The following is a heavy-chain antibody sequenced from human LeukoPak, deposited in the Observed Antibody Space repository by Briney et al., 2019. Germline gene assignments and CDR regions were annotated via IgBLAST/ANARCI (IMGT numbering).Heavy chain of an antibody. CDR2: ISSGSSDI. CDR3: AKDIAYYSSGWYDY. Sequence: GGSLRLSCAASGFPFSTNSMNWIRQAPGQGLEWVSSISSGSSDIYEADSVKGRFTSSRDNGKNSLYLQMNSLRAEDMALYYSAKDIAYYSSGWYDYWGQGTLVTVSS. D-gene: IGHD6-19*01. CDR1: GFPFSTNS. J-gene: IGHJ4*02. V-gene: IGHV3-21*01.